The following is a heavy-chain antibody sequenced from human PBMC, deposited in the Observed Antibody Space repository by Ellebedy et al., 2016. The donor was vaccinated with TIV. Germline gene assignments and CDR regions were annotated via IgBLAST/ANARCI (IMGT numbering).Heavy chain of an antibody. CDR3: AASPRSSCHDPYDGYYYYYYGNDV. Sequence: AASVKVSCKAYGFTFASSAMQWVRQARGQRLEWLGWIVVGSNHTVYAQKFQDRVTITRDMSTSTAYMELSSLRSDDTAVYYCAASPRSSCHDPYDGYYYYYYGNDVWGQGTTVTVSS. V-gene: IGHV1-58*02. J-gene: IGHJ6*02. D-gene: IGHD3-3*01. CDR1: GFTFASSA. CDR2: IVVGSNHT.